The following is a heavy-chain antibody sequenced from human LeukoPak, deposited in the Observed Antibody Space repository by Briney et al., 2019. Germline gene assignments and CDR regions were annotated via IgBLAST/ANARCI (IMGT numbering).Heavy chain of an antibody. D-gene: IGHD1-26*01. Sequence: SETLSLTCAGYGGSFSAYYWNWIRQPPGKGLEWIGEIHRSGSTNYNPSLKSRVTISIDTSKNQFSLRLNSVTAADTAVYYCAGGSYPDWFDPWGQGTLVTVSS. CDR1: GGSFSAYY. CDR2: IHRSGST. V-gene: IGHV4-34*01. CDR3: AGGSYPDWFDP. J-gene: IGHJ5*02.